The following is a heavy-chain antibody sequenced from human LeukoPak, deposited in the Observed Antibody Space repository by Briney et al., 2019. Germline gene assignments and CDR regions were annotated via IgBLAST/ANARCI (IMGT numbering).Heavy chain of an antibody. J-gene: IGHJ5*02. CDR3: AKNGDCSGGSCYHSINWFDP. CDR1: GFTFSSNG. D-gene: IGHD2-15*01. V-gene: IGHV3-30*02. Sequence: GGSLRLSCAASGFTFSSNGMHWVRQTPGKGLEWVAFIPYDGSNKYYADSVKGRFTISRDNSKNTLYLQMNSLRVEDTAVYYCAKNGDCSGGSCYHSINWFDPWGQGTLVTVSS. CDR2: IPYDGSNK.